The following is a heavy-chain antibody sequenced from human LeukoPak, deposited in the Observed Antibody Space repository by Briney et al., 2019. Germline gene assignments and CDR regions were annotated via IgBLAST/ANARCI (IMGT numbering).Heavy chain of an antibody. V-gene: IGHV4-31*03. CDR3: ARDRGGGRYYYYYMDV. CDR1: GGSISSGGYY. CDR2: IYYSGST. J-gene: IGHJ6*03. D-gene: IGHD3-16*02. Sequence: SQTLSLTCTVSGGSISSGGYYWRWIRQHPGKGLEWIGYIYYSGSTYYNPSLKSRVTISVDTSKNQFSLKLSSVTAADTAVYYCARDRGGGRYYYYYMDVWGKGTTVTVSS.